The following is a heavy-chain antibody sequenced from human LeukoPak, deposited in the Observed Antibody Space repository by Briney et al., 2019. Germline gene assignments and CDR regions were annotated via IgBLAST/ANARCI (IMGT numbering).Heavy chain of an antibody. J-gene: IGHJ4*02. CDR2: INHSGST. D-gene: IGHD3-22*01. CDR3: ASRYYYDSSGYYLNH. Sequence: PSETLSLTCAVYGGSFSGYYWSWIRQPPGKGLEWIGEINHSGSTNYNPSLKSRVTISVDTSKNQFSLKLSSVTAADTAVYYCASRYYYDSSGYYLNHWGQGTLVTVSS. V-gene: IGHV4-34*01. CDR1: GGSFSGYY.